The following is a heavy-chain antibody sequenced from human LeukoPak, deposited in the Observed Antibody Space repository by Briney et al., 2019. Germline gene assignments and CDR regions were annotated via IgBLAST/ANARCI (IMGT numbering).Heavy chain of an antibody. V-gene: IGHV3-30-3*01. CDR1: GFTFSSYA. D-gene: IGHD3-10*01. CDR3: ARTLSFGELPFPVDY. J-gene: IGHJ4*02. Sequence: GGSLRLSCAASGFTFSSYAMHWVRQAPGKELEWVAVISYDGSNKYYADSVKGRFTISRDNSKNTLYLQMDSLRAEDTAVYYCARTLSFGELPFPVDYWGQGTLVTVSS. CDR2: ISYDGSNK.